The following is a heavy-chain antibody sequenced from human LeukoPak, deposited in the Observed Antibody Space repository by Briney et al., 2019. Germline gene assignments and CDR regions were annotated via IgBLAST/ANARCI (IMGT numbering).Heavy chain of an antibody. V-gene: IGHV4-39*01. D-gene: IGHD3-9*01. CDR1: GGSIRSTDYY. CDR3: TRTLYDILTASYFGSSQLFDT. J-gene: IGHJ4*02. CDR2: IYYSGST. Sequence: SETLSLTCTVSGGSIRSTDYYWGWVRQPPGKGLEWIGSIYYSGSTHYNPSLKSRVTISVDTSKNQFSLKLSSVTAADTAVYYCTRTLYDILTASYFGSSQLFDTWGQGTLVTASS.